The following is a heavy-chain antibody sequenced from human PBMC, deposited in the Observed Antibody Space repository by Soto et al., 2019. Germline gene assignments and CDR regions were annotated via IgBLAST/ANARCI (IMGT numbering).Heavy chain of an antibody. CDR3: AKDTYSNYVGWFDP. CDR1: GFTFDDYA. CDR2: ISWNSGSI. J-gene: IGHJ5*02. V-gene: IGHV3-9*01. D-gene: IGHD4-4*01. Sequence: GGSLRLSCAASGFTFDDYAMHWVRQAPGKGLEWVSGISWNSGSIGYADSVKGRFTISRDNAKNSLYLQMNSLRAEDTALYYCAKDTYSNYVGWFDPWGQGTLVTVSS.